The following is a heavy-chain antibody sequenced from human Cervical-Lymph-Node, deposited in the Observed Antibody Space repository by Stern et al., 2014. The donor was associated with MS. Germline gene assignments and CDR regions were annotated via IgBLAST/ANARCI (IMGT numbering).Heavy chain of an antibody. Sequence: VQLVESGGGLVKPGGSLRLSCAASGFPFSSYSLNWVRQAPGQGLEWVSSISSSSSYIYYADSVKGRFTISRDNAKNSLYLQMNSLRAEDTAVYYCARGKQFDPWGQGTLVTVSS. CDR2: ISSSSSYI. V-gene: IGHV3-21*01. J-gene: IGHJ5*02. CDR1: GFPFSSYS. D-gene: IGHD3-10*01. CDR3: ARGKQFDP.